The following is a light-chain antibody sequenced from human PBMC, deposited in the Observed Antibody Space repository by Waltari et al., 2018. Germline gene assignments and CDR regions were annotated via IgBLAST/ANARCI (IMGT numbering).Light chain of an antibody. CDR3: QSYDSSLSHWV. J-gene: IGLJ3*02. CDR1: SSNIGPGYD. Sequence: QSVLTQTPSVSGAPGPRVIISCTGSSSNIGPGYDVHWYQQLPGTAPKLLISGNNNRPSGVPDRFFGSKSGTSASLAITGLQAEDEADYYCQSYDSSLSHWVFGGGTKLTVL. CDR2: GNN. V-gene: IGLV1-40*01.